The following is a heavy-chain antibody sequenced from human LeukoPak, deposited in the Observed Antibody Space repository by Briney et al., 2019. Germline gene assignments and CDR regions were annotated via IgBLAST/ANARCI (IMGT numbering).Heavy chain of an antibody. Sequence: AGGSLRLSCAASGFTFSSYAMHWVRQAPGKGLEWVAVISYDGSNKYYADSVKGRFTISRDNSKNTLYLQMNSPRAEDTAVYYCASDPARDYYDSSGYFRWVDYWGQGTLVTVSS. J-gene: IGHJ4*02. CDR1: GFTFSSYA. CDR3: ASDPARDYYDSSGYFRWVDY. CDR2: ISYDGSNK. D-gene: IGHD3-22*01. V-gene: IGHV3-30-3*01.